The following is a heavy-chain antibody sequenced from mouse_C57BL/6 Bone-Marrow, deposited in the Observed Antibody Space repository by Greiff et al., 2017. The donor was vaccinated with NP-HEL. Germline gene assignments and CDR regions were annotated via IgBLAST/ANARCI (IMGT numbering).Heavy chain of an antibody. CDR2: ISYDGSN. V-gene: IGHV3-6*01. Sequence: EVKLQESGPGLVKPSQSLSLTCSVTGYSITSGYYWNWIRQFPGNKLEWMGYISYDGSNNYNPSLKNRISITRDTSKNQFFLKLNSVTTEDTATYYCARYYGSPLAYWGQGTLVTVSA. CDR3: ARYYGSPLAY. CDR1: GYSITSGYY. J-gene: IGHJ3*01. D-gene: IGHD1-1*01.